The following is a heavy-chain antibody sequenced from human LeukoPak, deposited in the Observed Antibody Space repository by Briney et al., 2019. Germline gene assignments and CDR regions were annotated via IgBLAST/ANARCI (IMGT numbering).Heavy chain of an antibody. CDR2: INHSGST. CDR3: ARGLHYAFDI. CDR1: GGSFSGYY. V-gene: IGHV4-34*01. J-gene: IGHJ3*02. Sequence: SETLSLTCAVYGGSFSGYYWSWIRQPPGKGLEWIGEINHSGSTNYNPSLKSRVTISVDTSKTQCSLKLRSVTAADTAVYYCARGLHYAFDIWGKGTMVTVSS.